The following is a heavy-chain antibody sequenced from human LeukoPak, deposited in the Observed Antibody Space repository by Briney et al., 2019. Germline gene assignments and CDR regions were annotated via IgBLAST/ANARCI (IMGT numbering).Heavy chain of an antibody. V-gene: IGHV3-30*04. CDR2: LSYDGSNK. D-gene: IGHD5-18*01. CDR3: ARSPGIQLWPDDY. CDR1: GFTFNNYA. J-gene: IGHJ4*02. Sequence: PGGSLRLSCAASGFTFNNYAMHWVRQAPGKGLEWVAVLSYDGSNKYYADSVKGRFTISRDNSKNTLYLQMNSLRVEDTAVYYCARSPGIQLWPDDYWGQGTLVTVSS.